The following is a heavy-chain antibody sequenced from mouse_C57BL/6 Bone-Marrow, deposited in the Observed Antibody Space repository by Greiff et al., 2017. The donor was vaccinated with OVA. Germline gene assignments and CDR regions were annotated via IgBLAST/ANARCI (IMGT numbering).Heavy chain of an antibody. V-gene: IGHV5-4*03. J-gene: IGHJ1*03. CDR1: GFTFSSYA. CDR2: ISDGGSYT. D-gene: IGHD1-1*01. Sequence: EVKLEESGGGLVKPGGSLKLSCAASGFTFSSYAMSWVRQTPEKRLEWVATISDGGSYTYYPDNVKGRFTISRDNAKNNLYLQMSHLKSEDTAMYYCASVHYYGSSYDWYFDVWGTGTTVTVSS. CDR3: ASVHYYGSSYDWYFDV.